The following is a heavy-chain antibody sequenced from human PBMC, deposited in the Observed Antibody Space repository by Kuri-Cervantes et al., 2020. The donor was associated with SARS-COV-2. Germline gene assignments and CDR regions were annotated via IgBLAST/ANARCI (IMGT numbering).Heavy chain of an antibody. J-gene: IGHJ4*02. V-gene: IGHV3-21*01. CDR2: IDSSSYYI. CDR3: AREEGGELGEAFDY. D-gene: IGHD7-27*01. CDR1: DFKFSTYT. Sequence: GGSLRLSCAASDFKFSTYTMNWVRQAPGKGLEWVASIDSSSYYIYHADSVKGRLTISRDNAKTSLSLQMNSLKPEDTSVYYCAREEGGELGEAFDYWGQGALVTVSS.